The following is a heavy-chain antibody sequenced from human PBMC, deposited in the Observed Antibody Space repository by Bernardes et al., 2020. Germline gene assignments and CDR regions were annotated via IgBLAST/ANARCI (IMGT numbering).Heavy chain of an antibody. Sequence: ASVKVSCMASGYTFTSYDINWVRQATGQGLEWMGWMNPNSGNTGYAQKFQGRVTMTRNTSISTAYMELSSLRSEDTAVYYCARWWLRFKEDYYYGMDVWGKGTTVTVSS. D-gene: IGHD5-12*01. CDR1: GYTFTSYD. CDR3: ARWWLRFKEDYYYGMDV. CDR2: MNPNSGNT. J-gene: IGHJ6*04. V-gene: IGHV1-8*01.